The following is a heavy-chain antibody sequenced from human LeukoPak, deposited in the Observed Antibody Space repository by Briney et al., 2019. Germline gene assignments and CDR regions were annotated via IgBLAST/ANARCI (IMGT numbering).Heavy chain of an antibody. J-gene: IGHJ5*02. CDR2: INPTGTST. D-gene: IGHD6-13*01. CDR3: ARDNSATAAPDRPTWWFDP. Sequence: ASVTVSCKASGFTFSNHYMHWVRQAPGQGLEWMGVINPTGTSTTYSQKFQGRVTMTRDTSTSTVYMALSDLRSEDTAVYYCARDNSATAAPDRPTWWFDPWGQGTLVTVSS. CDR1: GFTFSNHY. V-gene: IGHV1-46*01.